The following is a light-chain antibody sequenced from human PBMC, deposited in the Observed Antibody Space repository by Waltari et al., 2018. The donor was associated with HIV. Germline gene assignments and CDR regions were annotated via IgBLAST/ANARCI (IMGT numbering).Light chain of an antibody. V-gene: IGLV2-23*02. CDR2: EVT. J-gene: IGLJ1*01. Sequence: QSALTQPASVSGSPGQSITISCPGTSSIVVSDDLVSWYQQHPGEAPKLIIYEVTKRPSGVSNRFSGSKSGNTASLTISGRQAEDEADYYCCSCPRSGIRYVLGTGTKVTVL. CDR3: CSCPRSGIRYV. CDR1: SSIVVSDDL.